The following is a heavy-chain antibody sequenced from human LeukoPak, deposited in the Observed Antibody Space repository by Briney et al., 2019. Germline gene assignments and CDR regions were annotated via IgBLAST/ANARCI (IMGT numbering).Heavy chain of an antibody. CDR2: IYYSGST. V-gene: IGHV4-59*12. CDR3: ARVRELLPDFDY. CDR1: GGSISSYY. Sequence: SETLSLTCTVSGGSISSYYWSWIRQPPGKGLEWIGYIYYSGSTNYNPSLKSRVTISVDTSKNQFSLKLSSVTAADTAVYFCARVRELLPDFDYWGQGTLVTVSS. D-gene: IGHD1-26*01. J-gene: IGHJ4*02.